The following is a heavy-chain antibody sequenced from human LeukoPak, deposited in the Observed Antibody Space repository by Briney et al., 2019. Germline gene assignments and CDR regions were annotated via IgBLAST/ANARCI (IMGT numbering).Heavy chain of an antibody. CDR3: ARRNYRSSTSCSSVPFDY. V-gene: IGHV4-34*01. D-gene: IGHD2-2*01. Sequence: SETLSLTCTVSGGSMITGGYYWSWIRQPPGKGLEWIGEINHSGSTNYNPSLKSRVTISVDTSKNQFSLKLSSVTAADTAVYYCARRNYRSSTSCSSVPFDYWGQGTLVTVSS. CDR1: GGSMITGGYY. CDR2: INHSGST. J-gene: IGHJ4*02.